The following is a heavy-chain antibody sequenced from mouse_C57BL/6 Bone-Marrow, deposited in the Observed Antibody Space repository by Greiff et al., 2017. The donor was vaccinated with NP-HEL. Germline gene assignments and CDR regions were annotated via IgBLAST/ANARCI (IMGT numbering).Heavy chain of an antibody. V-gene: IGHV2-5*01. Sequence: QLQQSGPGLVQPSQSLSITCTVSGFSLTSYGVHWVRQSPGKGLEWLGVIWRGGSTDYNAAFMSRLSITKDNSKSQVFFKMNSLQADDTAIYYCAKKNAYYSNYWYFDVWGTGTTVTVSS. CDR3: AKKNAYYSNYWYFDV. D-gene: IGHD2-5*01. CDR2: IWRGGST. CDR1: GFSLTSYG. J-gene: IGHJ1*03.